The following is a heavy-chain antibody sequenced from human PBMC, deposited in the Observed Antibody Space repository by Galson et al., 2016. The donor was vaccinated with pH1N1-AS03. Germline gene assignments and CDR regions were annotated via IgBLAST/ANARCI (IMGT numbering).Heavy chain of an antibody. V-gene: IGHV3-23*01. Sequence: SLRLSCAASGFTFSSYALTWVRQAPGKGLEWVSSITGSGEIPYYADSVKGRFTISRDNSRNTLYLQMNSLRAEETAVYYCEKVPLEWLLSGAWFDYWGQGVQVTVSS. CDR2: ITGSGEIP. D-gene: IGHD3-3*01. J-gene: IGHJ5*01. CDR1: GFTFSSYA. CDR3: EKVPLEWLLSGAWFDY.